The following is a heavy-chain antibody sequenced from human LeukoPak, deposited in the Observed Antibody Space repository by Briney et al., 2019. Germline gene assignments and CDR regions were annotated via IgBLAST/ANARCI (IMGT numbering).Heavy chain of an antibody. V-gene: IGHV4-59*01. CDR2: IYYSGST. D-gene: IGHD3-22*01. Sequence: SETLSLTCTVSGGSISSYYWSWIRQPPGKGLEWIGYIYYSGSTNYNPSLKSRVTISVDTSKNQFSLKLSSVTAADTAVYYCARARSSYYDSSGYYFGDAFDIWGQGTMVTVSS. J-gene: IGHJ3*02. CDR3: ARARSSYYDSSGYYFGDAFDI. CDR1: GGSISSYY.